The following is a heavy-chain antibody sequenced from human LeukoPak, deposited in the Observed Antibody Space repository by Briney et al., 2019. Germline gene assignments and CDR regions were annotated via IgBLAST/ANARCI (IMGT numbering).Heavy chain of an antibody. J-gene: IGHJ4*02. CDR1: GFTFRFYA. V-gene: IGHV3-23*01. Sequence: GGSLRLSCAASGFTFRFYAMSWVRQARWKGLEWVSGISGSGGSTYYADSVKGRFTISRDNSKNTLYLQMNSLRAYDTAVYYCAKSVYGDNWGQGALVTVSS. CDR3: AKSVYGDN. CDR2: ISGSGGST. D-gene: IGHD5/OR15-5a*01.